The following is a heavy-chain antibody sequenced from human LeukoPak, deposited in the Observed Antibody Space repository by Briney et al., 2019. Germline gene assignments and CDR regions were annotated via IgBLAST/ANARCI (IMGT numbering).Heavy chain of an antibody. CDR2: INVRGTHI. CDR3: ARGYDSSGYYPGALDD. CDR1: GVTSSDYS. V-gene: IGHV3-21*01. J-gene: IGHJ4*02. D-gene: IGHD3-22*01. Sequence: PGGSLRLSCAASGVTSSDYSMNWVRQAPGKGLEWASSINVRGTHIYYADSVKGRFTISRDNTKNSLYLQMHSLRAEDTAVYYCARGYDSSGYYPGALDDWGQGNVVTVSS.